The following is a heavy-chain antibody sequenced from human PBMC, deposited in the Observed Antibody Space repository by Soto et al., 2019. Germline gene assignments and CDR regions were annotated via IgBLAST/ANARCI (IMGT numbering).Heavy chain of an antibody. Sequence: QVQLQESGPGLVKPSQTLSLTCTVSGGSISSGDYYWSWIRQPPGKVLEWIGYIDYSGSTYYNPSLKSRVTISVDTAKNQFSLKVSSVTAADTAVYYCARDGPLRFMELSRNYYYGMDVWGQGTTVTVSS. CDR3: ARDGPLRFMELSRNYYYGMDV. V-gene: IGHV4-30-4*01. D-gene: IGHD3-3*01. CDR1: GGSISSGDYY. J-gene: IGHJ6*02. CDR2: IDYSGST.